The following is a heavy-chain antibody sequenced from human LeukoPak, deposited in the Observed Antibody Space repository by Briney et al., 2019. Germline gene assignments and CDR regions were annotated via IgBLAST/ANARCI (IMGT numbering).Heavy chain of an antibody. D-gene: IGHD5-18*01. CDR1: GGSFSGYY. V-gene: IGHV4-34*01. CDR3: ARGWGYSYGHYYYGMDV. CDR2: INHSGST. J-gene: IGHJ6*02. Sequence: SETLSLTCAVYGGSFSGYYWSWIRQPPGKGLEWIGEINHSGSTNYNPSLKSRVTISVDTSKNQFSLKLSSVTAADTAVYYCARGWGYSYGHYYYGMDVWGQGTTVTVSS.